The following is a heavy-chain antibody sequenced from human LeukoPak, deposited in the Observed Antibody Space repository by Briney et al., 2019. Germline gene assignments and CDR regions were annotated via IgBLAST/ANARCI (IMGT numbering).Heavy chain of an antibody. CDR2: FEPKDGET. CDR3: ATLLPPYYYYGMDV. D-gene: IGHD3-10*01. Sequence: GAPVKVPCKVSGYTLTELSMHWVRQAPGKGLEWTGGFEPKDGETIYAQKFQGRVTMPEDTSTDTAYMELSSLRSEDTAVYYCATLLPPYYYYGMDVWGQGTTVTVSS. J-gene: IGHJ6*02. V-gene: IGHV1-24*01. CDR1: GYTLTELS.